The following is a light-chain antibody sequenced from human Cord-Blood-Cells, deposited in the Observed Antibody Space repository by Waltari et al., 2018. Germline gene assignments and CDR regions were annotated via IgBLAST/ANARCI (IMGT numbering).Light chain of an antibody. V-gene: IGLV2-14*03. Sequence: QSALTQPASVSGSTGLSITISCTGTSRDVGGYNYVSWYQQHPAKAPKLMIYDVSNRPSGVSNRFSGSKSGNTASLTISGLQAEDEADYYCSSYTSSSWVFGGGTKLTVL. CDR1: SRDVGGYNY. CDR2: DVS. J-gene: IGLJ3*02. CDR3: SSYTSSSWV.